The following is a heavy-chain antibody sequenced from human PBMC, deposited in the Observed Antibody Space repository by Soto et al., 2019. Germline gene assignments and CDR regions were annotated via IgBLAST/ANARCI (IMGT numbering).Heavy chain of an antibody. CDR3: ARRDDSPTAEYFQH. CDR2: IYPGDSDT. Sequence: PGESLKISCKGSGYSFTTYWIGWVRQMPRKGLEWMGIIYPGDSDTGYSPSFQGQVTISADKSTSTAYLQWSSLKASDTAMYYCARRDDSPTAEYFQHWGQGTLVTVSS. J-gene: IGHJ1*01. V-gene: IGHV5-51*01. CDR1: GYSFTTYW. D-gene: IGHD2-21*01.